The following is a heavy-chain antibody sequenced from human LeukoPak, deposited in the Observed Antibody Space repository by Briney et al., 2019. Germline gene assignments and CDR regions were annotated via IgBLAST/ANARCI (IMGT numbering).Heavy chain of an antibody. CDR1: GCIFTSYT. CDR2: ISGSGDTT. J-gene: IGHJ4*02. D-gene: IGHD3-10*01. CDR3: AKDNGLGSFYIFDY. Sequence: GGSLRLSCAASGCIFTSYTMTWVRQAPGKGLEWVAAISGSGDTTSYADSVKGRFAISRDNSKNTLSLQMNSLRAEDTAVYYCAKDNGLGSFYIFDYWGQGTLVTVSS. V-gene: IGHV3-23*01.